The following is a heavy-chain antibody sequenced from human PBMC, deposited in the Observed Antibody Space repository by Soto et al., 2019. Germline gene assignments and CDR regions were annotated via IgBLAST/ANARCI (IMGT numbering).Heavy chain of an antibody. CDR1: GVTFSSYG. Sequence: GGSLRLSCAASGVTFSSYGMHWVRQAPGKGLEWVAVISYDGSNKYYADSVKGRFTISRDNSKNTLYLQMNSLRAEDTAVYYCAKDRGDGYNDIDYWGQGTLVTVSS. CDR2: ISYDGSNK. D-gene: IGHD3-22*01. J-gene: IGHJ4*02. CDR3: AKDRGDGYNDIDY. V-gene: IGHV3-30*18.